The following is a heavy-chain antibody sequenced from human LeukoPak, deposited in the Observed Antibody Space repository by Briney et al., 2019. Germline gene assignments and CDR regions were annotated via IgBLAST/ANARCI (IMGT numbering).Heavy chain of an antibody. Sequence: GGSLRLSCAASGFIFSNYGMNWVRQAPGKGLEWVAAISASGSATSYADSVRGRFTISRDNSKNTLYLQMNSLRAEDTAVYYCAKALITMQTQPVDYWGQGTLVTVSS. V-gene: IGHV3-23*01. D-gene: IGHD3-10*01. CDR3: AKALITMQTQPVDY. CDR1: GFIFSNYG. CDR2: ISASGSAT. J-gene: IGHJ4*02.